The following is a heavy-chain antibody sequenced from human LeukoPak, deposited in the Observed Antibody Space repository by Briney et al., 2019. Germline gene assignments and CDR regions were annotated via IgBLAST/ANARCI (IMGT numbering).Heavy chain of an antibody. J-gene: IGHJ3*02. CDR1: GGSFSSSDYY. CDR3: ARDLHYDSSWKEHAFDI. CDR2: IYYSGST. Sequence: SETLSLTCTVSGGSFSSSDYYWGWIRQPPGKGLEWIGSIYYSGSTYYNPSLKSRVTISVDTSKNQFSLKLSSVTAADTAVYYCARDLHYDSSWKEHAFDIWGQGTMVTVSS. V-gene: IGHV4-39*07. D-gene: IGHD3-22*01.